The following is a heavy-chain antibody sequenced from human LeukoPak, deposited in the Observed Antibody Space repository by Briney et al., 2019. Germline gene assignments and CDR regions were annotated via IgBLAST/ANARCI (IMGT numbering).Heavy chain of an antibody. CDR3: AKDREEMTTVWYFDL. Sequence: GGSLRLSCAASGFTFSSYGVHWVRQAPGKGLEWVAVISYDGNNKYYADSVRGRFTISRDNSKNTLYLQMNTLRAEDTAFYYCAKDREEMTTVWYFDLWGRGTLVTVSS. V-gene: IGHV3-30*18. CDR2: ISYDGNNK. D-gene: IGHD4-11*01. CDR1: GFTFSSYG. J-gene: IGHJ2*01.